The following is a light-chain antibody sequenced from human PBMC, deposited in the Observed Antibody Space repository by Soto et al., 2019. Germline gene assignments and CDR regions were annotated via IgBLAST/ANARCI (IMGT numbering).Light chain of an antibody. V-gene: IGKV3-20*01. CDR2: GVS. CDR3: QQYGSTPPFT. CDR1: QTVDSRY. J-gene: IGKJ3*01. Sequence: DIVLTQSPGTLSLSPGERATLSCRASQTVDSRYLAWYQQKPGQAPRLLIYGVSSRATGIPDRFRGSGSGTDFTLTISGLEPEDYAVYFCQQYGSTPPFTFGPGTKLDIK.